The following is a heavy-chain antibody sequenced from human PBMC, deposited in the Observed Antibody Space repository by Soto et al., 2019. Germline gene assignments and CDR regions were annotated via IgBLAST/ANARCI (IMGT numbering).Heavy chain of an antibody. CDR3: AELSYYYDKWYFDL. D-gene: IGHD3-22*01. CDR1: GGSINNNDYY. CDR2: VYYSGST. V-gene: IGHV4-30-4*01. Sequence: QLQESGPGLVKPSQTLSLTCTVSGGSINNNDYYWNWIRQTPGKGLEWIGYVYYSGSTYYIPSLESRLSLSNEKSKIRFSLRLNFVFAADAAIYCGAELSYYYDKWYFDLWGRGPLVAVSS. J-gene: IGHJ2*01.